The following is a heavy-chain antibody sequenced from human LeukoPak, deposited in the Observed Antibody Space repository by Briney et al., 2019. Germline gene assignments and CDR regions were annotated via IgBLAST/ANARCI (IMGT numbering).Heavy chain of an antibody. CDR1: GFTFDDYA. V-gene: IGHV3-9*01. CDR2: ISWNSGTI. CDR3: AKDVTGTGAFDI. D-gene: IGHD1-7*01. J-gene: IGHJ3*02. Sequence: GGSLRLSCAASGFTFDDYAMHWVRQAPGKGLEWVSGISWNSGTIGYADSVKGRFTISRDNAKNSLYLRMHSLRAEDTAFYFCAKDVTGTGAFDIWGQGTMVTVSS.